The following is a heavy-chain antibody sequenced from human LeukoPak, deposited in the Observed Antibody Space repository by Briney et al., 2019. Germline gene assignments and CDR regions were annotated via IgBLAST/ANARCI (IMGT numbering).Heavy chain of an antibody. CDR3: ARDSGLRDILTGSTGYAFDI. D-gene: IGHD3-9*01. V-gene: IGHV1-2*02. Sequence: ASVKVSCKASGYTFTDYYLHWVRQAPGQGLEWMGWINPNSGGTNSAQTFQGRVTMTRDTSITTAYLDLSRLRSDDTAVYYCARDSGLRDILTGSTGYAFDIWGQGTMVTVSS. CDR2: INPNSGGT. CDR1: GYTFTDYY. J-gene: IGHJ3*02.